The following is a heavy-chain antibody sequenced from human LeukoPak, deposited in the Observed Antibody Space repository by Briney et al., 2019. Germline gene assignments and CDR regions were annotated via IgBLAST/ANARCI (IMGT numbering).Heavy chain of an antibody. J-gene: IGHJ4*02. CDR1: EFTFSRYA. D-gene: IGHD3-22*01. CDR3: AKFQANYYDSSGYGCFDY. V-gene: IGHV3-23*01. CDR2: ISGTGGST. Sequence: GGSLRLSCAASEFTFSRYAMSWVRQAPGKGLEWVSIISGTGGSTYYADSVKGRFTISRDNSKNTMYLQMNSLRAEDTAVYYCAKFQANYYDSSGYGCFDYWGQGTLVTVSS.